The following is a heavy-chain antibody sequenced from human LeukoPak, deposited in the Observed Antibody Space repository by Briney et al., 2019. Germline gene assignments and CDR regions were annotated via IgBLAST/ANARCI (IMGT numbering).Heavy chain of an antibody. V-gene: IGHV3-30*02. CDR3: ASNSPYYFDY. D-gene: IGHD4-11*01. CDR1: GFTFSTYC. Sequence: GGSLRLSCAASGFTFSTYCMSWVRQAPGKGLEWVAFIRYDGSNKYYADSVKGRFTVSRDNSKNTLYLQMNSLRAEDTAVYYCASNSPYYFDYWGQGTLVTVSS. J-gene: IGHJ4*02. CDR2: IRYDGSNK.